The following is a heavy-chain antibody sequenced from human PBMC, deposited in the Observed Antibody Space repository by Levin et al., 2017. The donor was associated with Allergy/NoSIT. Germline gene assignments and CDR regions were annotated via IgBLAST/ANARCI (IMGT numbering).Heavy chain of an antibody. Sequence: GESLKISCKASGYTFTGYYMHWVRQAPGQGLEWMGWINPNSGGTNYAQKFQGRVTMTRDTSISTAYMELSRLRSDDTAVYYCARGHDYGDYASWFDPWGQGTLVTVSS. J-gene: IGHJ5*02. CDR3: ARGHDYGDYASWFDP. D-gene: IGHD4-17*01. CDR2: INPNSGGT. V-gene: IGHV1-2*02. CDR1: GYTFTGYY.